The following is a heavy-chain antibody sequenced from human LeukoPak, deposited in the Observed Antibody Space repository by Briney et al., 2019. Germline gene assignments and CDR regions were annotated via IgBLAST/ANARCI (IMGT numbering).Heavy chain of an antibody. Sequence: KSGGSLRLSCAASGFTFSSYSMNWVRQAPGKGLEWVSSISSSSSYIYYADSVKGRFTISRDNAKNSLYLQMNSLRDEDTAVYYCARGLITMIVVAPPLGPPDYWGQGTLVTVSS. D-gene: IGHD3-22*01. CDR1: GFTFSSYS. V-gene: IGHV3-21*01. CDR2: ISSSSSYI. J-gene: IGHJ4*02. CDR3: ARGLITMIVVAPPLGPPDY.